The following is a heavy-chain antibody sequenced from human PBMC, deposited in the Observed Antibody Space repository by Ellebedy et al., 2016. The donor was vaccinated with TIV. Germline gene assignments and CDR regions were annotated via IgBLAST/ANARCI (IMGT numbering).Heavy chain of an antibody. CDR1: GYTFTGYY. CDR2: INPNSGGT. V-gene: IGHV1-2*04. CDR3: ARGRDIPDDAFDI. D-gene: IGHD2-21*02. J-gene: IGHJ3*02. Sequence: ASVKVSCKASGYTFTGYYMHWVRQAPGQGLEWMGWINPNSGGTNYAQKFQGWVTMTRDTSISTAYMELSSLRSEDTAVYYCARGRDIPDDAFDIWGQGTMVTVSS.